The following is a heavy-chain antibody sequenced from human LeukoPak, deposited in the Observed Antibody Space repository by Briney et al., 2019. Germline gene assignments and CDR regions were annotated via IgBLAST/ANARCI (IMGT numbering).Heavy chain of an antibody. D-gene: IGHD1-26*01. J-gene: IGHJ4*02. Sequence: PGRSLRLSCAASGFTFSSYGMHWVRQAPGKGLEWVAVIWYDGSNKYYADSVKGRFTISRDNSKNTLYLQMNSLRAEDTAVYYCARDGSILQVPFLDYWGQGTLVTVSS. CDR2: IWYDGSNK. V-gene: IGHV3-33*01. CDR3: ARDGSILQVPFLDY. CDR1: GFTFSSYG.